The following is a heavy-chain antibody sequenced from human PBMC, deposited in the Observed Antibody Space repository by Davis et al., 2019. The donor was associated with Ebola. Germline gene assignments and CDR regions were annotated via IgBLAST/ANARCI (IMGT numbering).Heavy chain of an antibody. CDR2: IGSGGGSI. Sequence: GESLKISCAASGFTFSSSAMSWGRQAPGKGLEWVSSIGSGGGSIYYADSVKGRFTISRDNSKNTLYLQMNSLRAKDTAVYYCARGEGRIAAAGTDYWGQGTLVTVSS. D-gene: IGHD6-13*01. J-gene: IGHJ4*02. V-gene: IGHV3-23*01. CDR3: ARGEGRIAAAGTDY. CDR1: GFTFSSSA.